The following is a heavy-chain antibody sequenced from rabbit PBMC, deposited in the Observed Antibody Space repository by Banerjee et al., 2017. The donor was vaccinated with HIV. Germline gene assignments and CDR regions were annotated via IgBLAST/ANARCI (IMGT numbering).Heavy chain of an antibody. D-gene: IGHD2-1*01. CDR3: ARGSATMTMVITGFYLNL. CDR2: IYAGGSGST. J-gene: IGHJ4*01. Sequence: LEESGGDLVKPGASLTLTCTASGFSFSSSDYMCWVRQAPGKGLECIACIYAGGSGSTYYANWAKGRFTISKTSSTTVTLQMTSLTVADTATYFCARGSATMTMVITGFYLNLWGPGTLVTVS. V-gene: IGHV1S40*01. CDR1: GFSFSSSDY.